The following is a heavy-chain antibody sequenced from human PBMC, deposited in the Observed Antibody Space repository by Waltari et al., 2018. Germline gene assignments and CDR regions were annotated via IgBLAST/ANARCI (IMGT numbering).Heavy chain of an antibody. CDR1: GYTFTTYA. Sequence: QVQLVQSGAEVKSPGDSVRVSCKASGYTFTTYAIRWVRQAPGHRLDWMGWINTDNGNTKYPQKSQGRVTITRDTSASTAPLELSSLRSEDTAVYYCARISEVTTSGDYYGLDVWGQGTTVTVSS. J-gene: IGHJ6*02. V-gene: IGHV1-3*04. CDR2: INTDNGNT. CDR3: ARISEVTTSGDYYGLDV. D-gene: IGHD4-17*01.